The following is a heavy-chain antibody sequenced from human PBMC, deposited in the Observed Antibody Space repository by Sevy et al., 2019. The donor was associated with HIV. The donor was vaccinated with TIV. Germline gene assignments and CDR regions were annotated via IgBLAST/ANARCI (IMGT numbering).Heavy chain of an antibody. J-gene: IGHJ3*02. CDR1: GFTFSSFA. Sequence: GGSLRLSCAASGFTFSSFAMSWVRQTPGKGLEWVSGLNGSGGRTYYPDSVKGRFTISRDNSKNTLYLQMNSLRAEDMAVYYCAKDTDSGSYLNDAFDIWGRGTMVTVSS. V-gene: IGHV3-23*01. CDR3: AKDTDSGSYLNDAFDI. CDR2: LNGSGGRT. D-gene: IGHD1-26*01.